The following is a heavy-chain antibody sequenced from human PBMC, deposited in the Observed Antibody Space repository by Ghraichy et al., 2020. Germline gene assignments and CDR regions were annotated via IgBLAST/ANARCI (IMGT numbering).Heavy chain of an antibody. CDR3: ARAPGPGIAVARYFDY. Sequence: SQTLSLTCAVYGGSFSGYYWSWIRQPPGKGLEWIGEINHSGSTNYNPSLKSRVTISVDTSKNQFSLKLSSMTAADTAVYYCARAPGPGIAVARYFDYWGQGTLVTVSS. CDR2: INHSGST. V-gene: IGHV4-34*01. D-gene: IGHD6-19*01. CDR1: GGSFSGYY. J-gene: IGHJ4*02.